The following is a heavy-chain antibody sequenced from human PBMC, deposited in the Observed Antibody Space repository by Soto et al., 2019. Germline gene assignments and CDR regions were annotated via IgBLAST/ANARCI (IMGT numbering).Heavy chain of an antibody. D-gene: IGHD5-12*01. CDR2: IYYSGST. J-gene: IGHJ6*02. CDR1: GGSISSSSYY. V-gene: IGHV4-39*01. Sequence: QLQLQESGPGLVKPSETLSLTCTVSGGSISSSSYYWGWIRQPPGKGLEWIGSIYYSGSTYYNPSLKSRVTISVDTSKNQFSLKLSSVTAADTAVYYCVQREMATSYYYYYGMDVWGQGTTVTVSS. CDR3: VQREMATSYYYYYGMDV.